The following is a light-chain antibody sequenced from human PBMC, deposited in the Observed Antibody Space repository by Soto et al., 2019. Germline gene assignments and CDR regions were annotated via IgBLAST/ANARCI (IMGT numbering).Light chain of an antibody. CDR1: QGISSY. J-gene: IGKJ2*01. V-gene: IGKV1-9*01. CDR3: QQHSSYPPT. Sequence: DIQLTQSPSFLSASVGDRVTITCRASQGISSYLAWYQQKPGKAPNLLIYAASTLQSGVPSRFSGSGSATEFTLTTSSLQPEDFATYYCQQHSSYPPTFGQGTKLEIK. CDR2: AAS.